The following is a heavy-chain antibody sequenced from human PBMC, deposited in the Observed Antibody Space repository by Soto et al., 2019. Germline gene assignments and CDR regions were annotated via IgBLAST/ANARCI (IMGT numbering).Heavy chain of an antibody. Sequence: SETLSLTCTVSGGSISSNIYYWVCIRQPPGKGLEWSGNIHYSGSTYYDSSLQSRVTISIDTSKNQFSLKLSSVTATDTAVYYCASQHYYDSSGYYVVYWGQGTLVTVSS. CDR2: IHYSGST. D-gene: IGHD3-22*01. CDR1: GGSISSNIYY. V-gene: IGHV4-39*01. J-gene: IGHJ4*02. CDR3: ASQHYYDSSGYYVVY.